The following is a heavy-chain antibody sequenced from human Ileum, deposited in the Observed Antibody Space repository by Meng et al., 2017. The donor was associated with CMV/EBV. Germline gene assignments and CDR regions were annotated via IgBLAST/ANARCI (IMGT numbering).Heavy chain of an antibody. D-gene: IGHD1-26*01. CDR2: IDNEGSGA. CDR1: GFTFNKYW. J-gene: IGHJ4*02. Sequence: GESLKISCVASGFTFNKYWMHWVRQPPGGGLVWLSRIDNEGSGAIYADSVRGRFTVSRDNARNTVYLQMNNLRDEDTAVYYCARLQWAAFDFLGQGTLVTVSS. V-gene: IGHV3-74*01. CDR3: ARLQWAAFDF.